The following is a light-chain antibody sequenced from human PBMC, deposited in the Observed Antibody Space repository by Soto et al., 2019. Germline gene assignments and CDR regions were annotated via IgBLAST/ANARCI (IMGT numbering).Light chain of an antibody. CDR3: QQYGSSWMYT. Sequence: EIVLTQSPGTLSLSPGERATLSCRASQSGSNNYLAWYQQKPGQAPRLLIYGASSRATGIPDRFSGSGSGTHFTLTISRLEPEDFAVYYCQQYGSSWMYTSGHGTKLEIK. CDR1: QSGSNNY. CDR2: GAS. V-gene: IGKV3-20*01. J-gene: IGKJ2*01.